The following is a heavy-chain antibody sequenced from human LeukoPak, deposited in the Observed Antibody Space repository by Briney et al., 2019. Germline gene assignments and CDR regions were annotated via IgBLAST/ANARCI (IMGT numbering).Heavy chain of an antibody. J-gene: IGHJ5*02. CDR3: AKDVVSGYDPGWFAT. D-gene: IGHD5-12*01. CDR1: GFTFSSYG. CDR2: IRYDGSNK. Sequence: GGSLRLSCAASGFTFSSYGMHWVRQPPGKGLEWGAFIRYDGSNKYYADSVKGRFTISRDNSKSTLYLQMNSLRAEDTGVYYSAKDVVSGYDPGWFATWGQGNLVTVSS. V-gene: IGHV3-30*02.